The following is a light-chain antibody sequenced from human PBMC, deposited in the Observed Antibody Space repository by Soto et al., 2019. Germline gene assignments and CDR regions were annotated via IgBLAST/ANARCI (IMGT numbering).Light chain of an antibody. CDR2: LGS. Sequence: DIVMIQSPLSLPVTPGEPASISCRSSQSLLHSNGYNYLDWYLQKPAQSPQLLIYLGSNRASGVPDRVSGSGSGTDFTLKISRVEAEDVGVYYCMQALRAFGQGTKVEIK. J-gene: IGKJ1*01. CDR1: QSLLHSNGYNY. CDR3: MQALRA. V-gene: IGKV2-28*01.